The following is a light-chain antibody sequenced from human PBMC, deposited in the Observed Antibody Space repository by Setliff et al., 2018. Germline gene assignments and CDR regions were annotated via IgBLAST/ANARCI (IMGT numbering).Light chain of an antibody. CDR2: EVT. J-gene: IGLJ3*02. CDR3: CSYAGDKSWV. V-gene: IGLV2-8*01. CDR1: SSDVGGYKY. Sequence: QSVLTQPPSASGSPGQSVTISCTGTSSDVGGYKYVSWFQQHPGKAPKLMIYEVTKRPSGVPDRFSGSKSGNTVSLAVSGLQAEDEADYYCCSYAGDKSWVFGGGTKVTVL.